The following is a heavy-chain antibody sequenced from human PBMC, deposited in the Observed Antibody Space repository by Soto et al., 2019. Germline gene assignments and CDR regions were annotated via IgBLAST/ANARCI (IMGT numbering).Heavy chain of an antibody. V-gene: IGHV3-30*03. Sequence: QAQLVESGGGVVQPGRSLRLSCAASGFTFSSYGMHWVRQAPGTGLEWVAVISYDGGLQHYADSVKGRFTISRDNYKNMVLLQMNSLRADDTAVYYCVSDRGYGHASVPYSWGQGTLVSVSS. CDR2: ISYDGGLQ. D-gene: IGHD5-18*01. CDR1: GFTFSSYG. J-gene: IGHJ4*02. CDR3: VSDRGYGHASVPYS.